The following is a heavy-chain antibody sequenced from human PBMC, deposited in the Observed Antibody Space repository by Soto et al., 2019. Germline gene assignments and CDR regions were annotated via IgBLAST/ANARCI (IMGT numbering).Heavy chain of an antibody. V-gene: IGHV3-23*01. CDR2: ISGSGGRT. J-gene: IGHJ6*02. CDR1: GFTISSYA. Sequence: EVQLLESGGGLVQPGGSLRLSCVASGFTISSYAMSWVRQAPGKGLEWVSGISGSGGRTYYADSVKGRFTISRDNSKNTLYLQMNSLRAEYTAVYYCAKDYGMDVWGQGTTVTVSS. CDR3: AKDYGMDV.